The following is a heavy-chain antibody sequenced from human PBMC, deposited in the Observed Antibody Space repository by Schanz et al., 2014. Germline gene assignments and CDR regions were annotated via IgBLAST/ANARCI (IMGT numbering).Heavy chain of an antibody. CDR3: AKVAPAATYLDS. D-gene: IGHD2-2*01. CDR1: GFTFSTYA. V-gene: IGHV3-23*01. J-gene: IGHJ4*02. CDR2: LSGSGAGT. Sequence: VQLLQSGGALVQPGGSLRLSCSASGFTFSTYAMSWARQTPGRGLEWVSTLSGSGAGTFYADSVKGRFTISRDNAKNSLFLQMNSLSAEDTAVYYCAKVAPAATYLDSWGLGTLVTVSS.